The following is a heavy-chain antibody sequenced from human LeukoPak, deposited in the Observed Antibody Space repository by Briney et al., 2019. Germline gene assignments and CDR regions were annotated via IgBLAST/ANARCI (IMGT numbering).Heavy chain of an antibody. CDR3: ARERPNYYYYMDV. CDR2: ISSSSSYI. CDR1: GFTFSSYS. J-gene: IGHJ6*03. Sequence: PGGSLRLSCAASGFTFSSYSMNWVRQAPGKGLEWVSSISSSSSYIYYADSVKGRFTISRDNAKNSLYLQMNSLRAEDTAVYYCARERPNYYYYMDVWGKGTTVTVSS. V-gene: IGHV3-21*01.